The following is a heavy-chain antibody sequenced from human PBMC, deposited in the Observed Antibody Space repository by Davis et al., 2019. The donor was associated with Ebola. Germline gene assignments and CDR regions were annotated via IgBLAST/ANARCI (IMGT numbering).Heavy chain of an antibody. CDR2: IYHGGET. D-gene: IGHD5-24*01. J-gene: IGHJ4*02. CDR3: ARAVQYDGCGFEN. V-gene: IGHV4-4*02. Sequence: PSETLSLTCAVSGASISSTNWWSWVRQPPGKGLEWIGEIYHGGETNYNTSLESRVTISVDKSKNQFSLKLTSVTAADTAVYYCARAVQYDGCGFENWGQGIQVTVSS. CDR1: GASISSTNW.